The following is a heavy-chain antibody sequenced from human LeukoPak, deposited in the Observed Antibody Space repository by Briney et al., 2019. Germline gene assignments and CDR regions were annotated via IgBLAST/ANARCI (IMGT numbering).Heavy chain of an antibody. V-gene: IGHV1-69*04. CDR2: IIPILGIA. Sequence: SVKVSCKASGGTFSSYAISWVRQAPGQGLEWMGRIIPILGIANYAQKFQGRVTITADKSASTAYMELSSLRSEDTAVYYCAALGYCSSTSCYTYYYYYYGMDVWGQGTTVTVSS. D-gene: IGHD2-2*02. J-gene: IGHJ6*02. CDR1: GGTFSSYA. CDR3: AALGYCSSTSCYTYYYYYYGMDV.